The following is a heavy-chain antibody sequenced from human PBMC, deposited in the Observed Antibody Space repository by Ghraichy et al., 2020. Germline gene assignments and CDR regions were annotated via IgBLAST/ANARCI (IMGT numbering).Heavy chain of an antibody. Sequence: GESLNISCKGSGYSFSAYWIGWVRQMPGKGLEWMGIIYPGDSDIRYSPSFQGQVTISADKSISTAYLQWSSLKASDTAMYYCARRSLSLPNWFDPWGQGTLVTVSS. CDR1: GYSFSAYW. CDR3: ARRSLSLPNWFDP. V-gene: IGHV5-51*01. J-gene: IGHJ5*02. CDR2: IYPGDSDI. D-gene: IGHD2/OR15-2a*01.